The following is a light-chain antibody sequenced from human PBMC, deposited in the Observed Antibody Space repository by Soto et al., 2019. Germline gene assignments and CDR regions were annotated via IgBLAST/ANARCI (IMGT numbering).Light chain of an antibody. CDR3: NSYTSSNTYV. CDR1: SSDVGGYNY. CDR2: DVS. Sequence: QSALAQPRSVSGSPGQSVTIPCTGTSSDVGGYNYVSWYQQHPGKAPKLMIYDVSQRPSGVPDRFSGSKSGNTASLTISGLQSEDEADYYCNSYTSSNTYVFGSGTKVTVL. J-gene: IGLJ1*01. V-gene: IGLV2-11*01.